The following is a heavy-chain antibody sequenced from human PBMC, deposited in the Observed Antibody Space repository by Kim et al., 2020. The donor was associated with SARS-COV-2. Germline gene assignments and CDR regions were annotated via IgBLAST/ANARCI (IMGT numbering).Heavy chain of an antibody. CDR3: ARTTNGCPNWFDF. CDR1: GYFFNTYD. CDR2: VTPSTGNT. D-gene: IGHD6-19*01. Sequence: ASVKVSCMASGYFFNTYDINWVRQAPGQGLEWLGWVTPSTGNTGYAQKFQGRVTVTRDTSIRTAYMELSNLRSEDTAVYYCARTTNGCPNWFDFWGQGTLVTVAS. J-gene: IGHJ5*01. V-gene: IGHV1-8*01.